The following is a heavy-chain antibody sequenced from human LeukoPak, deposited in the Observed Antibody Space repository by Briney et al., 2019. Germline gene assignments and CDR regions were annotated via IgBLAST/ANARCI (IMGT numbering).Heavy chain of an antibody. V-gene: IGHV4-61*05. CDR2: YHDGGST. D-gene: IGHD3-22*01. CDR1: GGSISSSSYY. CDR3: AKFYFESSGYYDVFDI. Sequence: SETLSLTCTVSGGSISSSSYYWGWIRQPPGKGLEWIVFYHDGGSTVYNPSFKSRVTISVDTSKNQVYLKLSSVTAADTAVYFCAKFYFESSGYYDVFDIWGQGTMVTVSS. J-gene: IGHJ3*02.